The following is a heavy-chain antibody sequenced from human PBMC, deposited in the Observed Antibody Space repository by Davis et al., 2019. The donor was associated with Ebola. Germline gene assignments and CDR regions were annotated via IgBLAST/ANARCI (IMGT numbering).Heavy chain of an antibody. J-gene: IGHJ4*02. CDR2: IYPGDSDT. CDR1: GYSFSTYW. CDR3: ARRYCTGTSCYVDY. Sequence: GESLKISCKASGYSFSTYWIGWVRQRPGKGLEWMGIIYPGDSDTRYNPSFQGQVTISADKSISTAYLQWSSLKASDTAMYFCARRYCTGTSCYVDYWGQGTLVTVSS. V-gene: IGHV5-51*01. D-gene: IGHD2-2*01.